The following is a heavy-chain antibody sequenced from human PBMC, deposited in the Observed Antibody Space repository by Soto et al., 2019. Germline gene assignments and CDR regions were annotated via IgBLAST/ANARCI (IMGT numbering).Heavy chain of an antibody. Sequence: GGSRRPSGEAPEPALGGFWMTGVRQAPGKGLEWVAYIKQDGSEKYYVDSVKGRFTISRDNPKSSLYLQMNNLRAEDTAVYYCARGHKGLEVWGQGTTVTVSS. CDR3: ARGHKGLEV. CDR2: IKQDGSEK. V-gene: IGHV3-7*01. CDR1: EPALGGFW. J-gene: IGHJ6*02.